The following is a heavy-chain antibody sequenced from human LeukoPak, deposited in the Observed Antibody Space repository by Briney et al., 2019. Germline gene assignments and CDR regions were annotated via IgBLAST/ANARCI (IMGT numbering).Heavy chain of an antibody. D-gene: IGHD3-16*02. V-gene: IGHV3-23*01. CDR3: AKVFHRWGVWGSYRPYYFDY. CDR1: GFTFSSYA. J-gene: IGHJ4*02. CDR2: ISGSGGST. Sequence: GGSLRLSCAASGFTFSSYAMSWVRQAPGKGLEWVSAISGSGGSTYYADSVKGRFTISRDNSKNTLYLQMNSLRAEDTAVYYCAKVFHRWGVWGSYRPYYFDYWGQGTLVTVSS.